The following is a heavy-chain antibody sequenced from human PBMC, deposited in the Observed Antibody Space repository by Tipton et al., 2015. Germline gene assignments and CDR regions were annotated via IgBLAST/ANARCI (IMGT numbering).Heavy chain of an antibody. CDR1: GDSFSGFY. J-gene: IGHJ4*02. D-gene: IGHD4-17*01. CDR2: IYFSGST. CDR3: ARIPKRDGDSFDL. V-gene: IGHV4-34*09. Sequence: TLSLTCAVYGDSFSGFYWSWIRQPPGKGLEWIGHIYFSGSTFYSPSLKSRLTISKDTSKNQLFLKLTSVTAADTAIYYCARIPKRDGDSFDLWGRGTLVTVSS.